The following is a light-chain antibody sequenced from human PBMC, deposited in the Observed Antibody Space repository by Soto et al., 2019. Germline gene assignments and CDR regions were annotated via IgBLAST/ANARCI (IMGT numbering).Light chain of an antibody. CDR1: QSVSSSY. CDR3: QQYDNSTIT. J-gene: IGKJ5*01. CDR2: GAS. V-gene: IGKV3-20*01. Sequence: EIVLTQSPGTLSLSPGERATLSCRASQSVSSSYLAWYQQKPGQAPRLLIYGASTRATSIPARFSGSGSGTDFTLTIGSLQHEDFAVYYCQQYDNSTITFGQGTRLEIK.